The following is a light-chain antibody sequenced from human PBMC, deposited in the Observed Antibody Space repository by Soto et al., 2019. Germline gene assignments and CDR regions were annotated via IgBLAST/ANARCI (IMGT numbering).Light chain of an antibody. CDR2: LGS. CDR3: MQALHTPWT. V-gene: IGKV2-28*01. CDR1: ESLLQSNGNHY. Sequence: IVLTQSPLSLPVTPGEPASISCRSSESLLQSNGNHYLDWYLQKPGQSPQVLIYLGSNRASGVPDRFSGSGSGTDFTLKISRLEAEDVGVYYCMQALHTPWTFGQGTQVEIK. J-gene: IGKJ1*01.